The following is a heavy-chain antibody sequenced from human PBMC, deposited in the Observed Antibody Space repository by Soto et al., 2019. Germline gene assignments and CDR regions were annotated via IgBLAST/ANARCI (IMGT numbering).Heavy chain of an antibody. CDR2: VIPIFGTA. Sequence: ASVKVSCKASGGTFSSYAISWVRQAPGQGLEWMGGVIPIFGTANYAQKFQGRVTITADESTSTAYMELSSLRSEDTAVYYCARVPNSGSYYNYYYGMDVWGQGTTVTVSS. CDR1: GGTFSSYA. V-gene: IGHV1-69*13. CDR3: ARVPNSGSYYNYYYGMDV. J-gene: IGHJ6*02. D-gene: IGHD1-26*01.